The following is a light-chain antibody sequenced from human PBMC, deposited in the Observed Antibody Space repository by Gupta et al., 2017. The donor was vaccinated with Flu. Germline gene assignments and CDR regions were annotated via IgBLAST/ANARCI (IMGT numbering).Light chain of an antibody. Sequence: PSTLSASIGDRVTITCRASQSINTWLAWYQQKPGKAPKVLIYKASTLESGVPSRVSGSGSGTEFTLTINSLQPDDFATYYCQQEHTYPITFGQGTKLEIK. J-gene: IGKJ2*01. CDR2: KAS. CDR1: QSINTW. V-gene: IGKV1-5*03. CDR3: QQEHTYPIT.